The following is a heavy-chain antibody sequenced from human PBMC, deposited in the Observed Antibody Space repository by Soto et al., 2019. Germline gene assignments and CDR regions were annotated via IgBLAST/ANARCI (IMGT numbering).Heavy chain of an antibody. D-gene: IGHD3-3*01. V-gene: IGHV1-8*01. CDR3: ARRITIFGVEPGLDV. Sequence: ASVKVSCKASGYTFTSYDINWVRQATGQGLEWMGWMNPNSGNTGYEQKFQGRVTMTRNTSISTAYMELSSLRSEDTAVYYCARRITIFGVEPGLDVWGQGTTVTVSS. CDR1: GYTFTSYD. J-gene: IGHJ6*02. CDR2: MNPNSGNT.